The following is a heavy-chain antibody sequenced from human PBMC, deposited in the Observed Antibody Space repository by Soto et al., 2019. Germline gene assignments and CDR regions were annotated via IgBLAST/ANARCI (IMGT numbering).Heavy chain of an antibody. CDR3: ARDPIVVVPASRYCTNGVCPPDFDY. Sequence: LRLSCAASGFTFSSYSMNWVRQAPGKGLEWVSSISSSSSYIYYADSVKGRFTISRDNAKNSLYLQMNSLRAEDTAVYYCARDPIVVVPASRYCTNGVCPPDFDYWGQGTLVTVSS. J-gene: IGHJ4*02. CDR2: ISSSSSYI. D-gene: IGHD2-8*01. CDR1: GFTFSSYS. V-gene: IGHV3-21*01.